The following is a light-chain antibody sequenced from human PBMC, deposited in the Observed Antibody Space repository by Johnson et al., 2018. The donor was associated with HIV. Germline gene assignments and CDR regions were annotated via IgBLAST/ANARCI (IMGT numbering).Light chain of an antibody. CDR1: SSNIGDNY. CDR3: ETWDSILSVYV. V-gene: IGLV1-51*02. Sequence: VLTQPPSVSAAPGQKVSISCSGSSSNIGDNYVSWYQQVPGTAPKLLIYEDTKRPSGIPDRFSGSKSGTSATLAITGLQTWDEADYYCETWDSILSVYVFGTGTKVTVL. J-gene: IGLJ1*01. CDR2: EDT.